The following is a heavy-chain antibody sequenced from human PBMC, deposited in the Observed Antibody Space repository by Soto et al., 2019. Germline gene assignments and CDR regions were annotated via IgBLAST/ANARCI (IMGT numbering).Heavy chain of an antibody. CDR1: GFTLSSYA. CDR3: AKALRGSYYPPDAFDI. D-gene: IGHD1-26*01. V-gene: IGHV3-23*01. Sequence: TGESLRRSCAASGFTLSSYAMSRVRHAPGQGLEWVSAISGSGGSTYYADSVKGRFTISRDNSKNTLYLQMNSLRAEDTAVYYCAKALRGSYYPPDAFDIWGQGTMVTVSS. J-gene: IGHJ3*02. CDR2: ISGSGGST.